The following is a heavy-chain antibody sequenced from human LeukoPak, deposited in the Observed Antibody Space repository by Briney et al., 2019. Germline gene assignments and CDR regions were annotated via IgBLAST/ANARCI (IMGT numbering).Heavy chain of an antibody. CDR1: GYTLTELS. J-gene: IGHJ5*02. CDR3: ARARSPYSSSWYWFDP. Sequence: ASVKVTCKVSGYTLTELSMHWVRQAPGKGLEWMGGFDPEYGETIYAQKFQGRVTMTEDTSTDTAYMALSSLTSADTAVYYCARARSPYSSSWYWFDPWGQGTLVTVSS. CDR2: FDPEYGET. D-gene: IGHD6-13*01. V-gene: IGHV1-24*01.